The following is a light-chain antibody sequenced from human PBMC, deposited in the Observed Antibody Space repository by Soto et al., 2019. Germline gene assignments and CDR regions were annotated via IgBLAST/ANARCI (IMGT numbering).Light chain of an antibody. Sequence: EIVLTQSPATLSLSPGERATLSCRASQSIGLAIAWYQHKPGQAPRLLIFDASQRATGIPARFRGSGSGTDFTLSISSLEPEDFATYSCQQSYSTTWTFGQGTKVEIQ. CDR1: QSIGLA. CDR2: DAS. CDR3: QQSYSTTWT. V-gene: IGKV3-11*01. J-gene: IGKJ1*01.